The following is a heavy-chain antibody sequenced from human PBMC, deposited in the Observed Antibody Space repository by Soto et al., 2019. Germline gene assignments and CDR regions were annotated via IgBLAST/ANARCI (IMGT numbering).Heavy chain of an antibody. V-gene: IGHV4-34*01. J-gene: IGHJ6*02. CDR2: INHSGST. CDR1: GGSFSGYY. D-gene: IGHD2-2*01. Sequence: SETLSLTCAVYGGSFSGYYWSWIRQPPGKGLEWIGEINHSGSTNYNPSLKSRVTISVDTSKNQFSLKLSSVTAADTAVYYCARVVPAAINYYGMDVWGQGTTVTVSS. CDR3: ARVVPAAINYYGMDV.